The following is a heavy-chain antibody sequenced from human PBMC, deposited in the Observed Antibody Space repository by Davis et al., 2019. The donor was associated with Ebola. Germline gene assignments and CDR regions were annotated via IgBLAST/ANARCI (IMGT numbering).Heavy chain of an antibody. CDR2: INPNSGGT. V-gene: IGHV1-2*04. Sequence: ASVKVSCKASGYTFTGYYMHWVRQAPGQGLEWMGWINPNSGGTNYAQKFQGWVTMTRDTSISTAYMELSSLRSEDTAVYYCARGVRWLQLAWFDPWGQGTLVTVSS. CDR3: ARGVRWLQLAWFDP. D-gene: IGHD5-24*01. J-gene: IGHJ5*02. CDR1: GYTFTGYY.